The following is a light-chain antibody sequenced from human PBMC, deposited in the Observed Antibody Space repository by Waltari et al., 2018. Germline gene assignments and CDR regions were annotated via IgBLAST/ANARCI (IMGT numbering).Light chain of an antibody. V-gene: IGKV3-15*01. CDR3: QQYMNWPRT. Sequence: EIVMTPPPATPSVSPGERATLSCRASQNVYTNLAWYQQKPGQAPRLLIYGASTRATDIPARFSGSGSGTEFTLTISSLESEDFATFYCQQYMNWPRTFGQGTKVEIK. CDR2: GAS. CDR1: QNVYTN. J-gene: IGKJ1*01.